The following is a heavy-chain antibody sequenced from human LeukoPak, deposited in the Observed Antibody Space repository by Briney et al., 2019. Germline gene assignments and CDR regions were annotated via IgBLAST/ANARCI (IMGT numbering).Heavy chain of an antibody. D-gene: IGHD5-24*01. CDR2: TYYSGST. V-gene: IGHV4-59*08. Sequence: SETLSLTCTVSGGSISSYYWSWIRQPPGKGLEWIGYTYYSGSTNYNPSLKSRVTISVDTSKNQFSLKLSSVTAADTAVYYCARHRRDGYNHYYYYYGMDVWGQGTTVTVSS. CDR3: ARHRRDGYNHYYYYYGMDV. CDR1: GGSISSYY. J-gene: IGHJ6*02.